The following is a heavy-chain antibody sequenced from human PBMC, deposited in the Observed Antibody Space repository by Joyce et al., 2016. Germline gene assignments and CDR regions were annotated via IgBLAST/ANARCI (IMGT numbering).Heavy chain of an antibody. Sequence: QLVESGGGVVKAGGSLRLSCEASGSTFSSSSMSWFRQAPGKGLEWVAVISATSYYIFHAETVRGRFTVSRDNAKKTLYLQMNSLRAEDSAVFYCARGGISYYYAMDVWGQGTTVTVSS. J-gene: IGHJ6*02. CDR3: ARGGISYYYAMDV. D-gene: IGHD3-16*01. V-gene: IGHV3-21*01. CDR1: GSTFSSSS. CDR2: ISATSYYI.